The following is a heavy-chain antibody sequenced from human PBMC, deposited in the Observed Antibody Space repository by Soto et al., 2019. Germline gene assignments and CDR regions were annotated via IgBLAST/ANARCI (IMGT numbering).Heavy chain of an antibody. Sequence: ASVKVSCKASGYTFPSYYMHWVRQAPGQGLEWMGIINPSGGSTSYAQKFQGRVTMTRDTSTSTVYMELSSLRSEDTAVYYCARDTGGYNLHDAFDIWGQGTMVTVSS. CDR1: GYTFPSYY. CDR2: INPSGGST. D-gene: IGHD5-12*01. CDR3: ARDTGGYNLHDAFDI. V-gene: IGHV1-46*01. J-gene: IGHJ3*02.